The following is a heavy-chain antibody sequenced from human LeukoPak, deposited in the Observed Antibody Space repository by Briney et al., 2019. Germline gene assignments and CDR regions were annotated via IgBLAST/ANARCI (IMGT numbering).Heavy chain of an antibody. J-gene: IGHJ4*02. Sequence: GASVKVSCKASGYTFTSYGISWVRQAPGQGLEWMGWISAYNGNTNYAQKLQGRVTMTTDTSTSTAYMELRSLRSDDTAVYYCAREVQYNWNDGYFDYWGQGTLLTVSS. CDR3: AREVQYNWNDGYFDY. CDR2: ISAYNGNT. V-gene: IGHV1-18*01. CDR1: GYTFTSYG. D-gene: IGHD1-20*01.